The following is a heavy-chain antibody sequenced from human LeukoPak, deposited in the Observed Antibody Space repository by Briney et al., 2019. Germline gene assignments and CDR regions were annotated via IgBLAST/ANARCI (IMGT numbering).Heavy chain of an antibody. J-gene: IGHJ3*02. CDR1: GFTFSSYA. V-gene: IGHV3-23*01. D-gene: IGHD3-9*01. CDR3: ARSYYDILTGYFPDAFDI. CDR2: ISGSGGST. Sequence: GGSLRLSCAASGFTFSSYAMSWVRQAPGKGLEWVSAISGSGGSTYYADSVKGRFTISRDNAKNSLYLQMNSLRAEDTAVYYCARSYYDILTGYFPDAFDIWGQGTMVTVSS.